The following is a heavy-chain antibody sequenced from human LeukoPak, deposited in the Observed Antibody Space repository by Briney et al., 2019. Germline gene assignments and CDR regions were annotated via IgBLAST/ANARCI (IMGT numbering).Heavy chain of an antibody. CDR2: INPNSGGT. Sequence: ASVKVSCKASGYTLTGYYMHWVRQAPGQGLEWMGWINPNSGGTNYAQKFQGRVTMTRDTSISTAYMELSRLTSDDTAVYYCARGVVAATFYYYMDVWGKGTTVTVSS. CDR1: GYTLTGYY. D-gene: IGHD2-15*01. J-gene: IGHJ6*03. CDR3: ARGVVAATFYYYMDV. V-gene: IGHV1-2*02.